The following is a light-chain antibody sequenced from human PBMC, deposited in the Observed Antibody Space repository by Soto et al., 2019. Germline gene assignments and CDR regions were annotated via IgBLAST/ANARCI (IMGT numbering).Light chain of an antibody. CDR1: SSDVGGYNL. Sequence: QSVLTQPASVSGSPGQSITFSCTGTSSDVGGYNLVSWYQQHPGKAPKVIISEGSKRPSGVSSRFSGSKSGNTASLTISGLQAEDDADYYCCSYAGYSTFVFGSGTKVTV. CDR2: EGS. CDR3: CSYAGYSTFV. V-gene: IGLV2-23*03. J-gene: IGLJ1*01.